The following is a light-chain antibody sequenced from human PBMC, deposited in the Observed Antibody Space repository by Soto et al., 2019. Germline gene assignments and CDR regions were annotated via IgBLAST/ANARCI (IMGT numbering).Light chain of an antibody. Sequence: VLTQSAVTLSFSPGARATLSCRASQSFRGLLAWYQQKPGQAPRLLIYDAYNRATGIPPRFSGSGSGTDFTLTISSLEPEDSAVYYCQQRHMWLIPFCQGALLAIK. J-gene: IGKJ5*01. CDR1: QSFRGL. CDR2: DAY. CDR3: QQRHMWLIP. V-gene: IGKV3-11*01.